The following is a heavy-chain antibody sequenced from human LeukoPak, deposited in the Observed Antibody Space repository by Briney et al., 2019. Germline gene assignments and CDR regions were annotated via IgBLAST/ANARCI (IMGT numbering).Heavy chain of an antibody. Sequence: PSETLSLTCAVYGGSFSGYYWSWIRQPPGKGLEWIGEINHSGSTNYNPSLKSRVTISVDTSKNQFSLKLSSATAADTAVYYCATARSVSGYDLFDYWGQGTLVTVSS. CDR2: INHSGST. J-gene: IGHJ4*02. V-gene: IGHV4-34*01. CDR1: GGSFSGYY. D-gene: IGHD5-12*01. CDR3: ATARSVSGYDLFDY.